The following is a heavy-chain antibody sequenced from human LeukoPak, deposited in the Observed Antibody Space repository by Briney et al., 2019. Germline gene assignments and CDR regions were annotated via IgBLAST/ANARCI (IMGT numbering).Heavy chain of an antibody. V-gene: IGHV1-18*01. CDR2: ISAYNGNT. J-gene: IGHJ6*03. D-gene: IGHD2/OR15-2a*01. CDR3: ARDRLSSPSGTPYYMDV. Sequence: ASVKVSCKASGYTFTSYGISWVRQAPGQGLEWMGWISAYNGNTNYAQKLQGRVTMTTDTSTSTAYMELRSLRSDDTAVYYCARDRLSSPSGTPYYMDVWGKGTTVTVSS. CDR1: GYTFTSYG.